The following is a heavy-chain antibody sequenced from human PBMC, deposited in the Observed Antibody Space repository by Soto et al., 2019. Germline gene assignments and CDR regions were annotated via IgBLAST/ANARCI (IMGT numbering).Heavy chain of an antibody. Sequence: QVQLQQWGAGLLKPSETLSLTCAVYGGSFSGYYWSWIRQPPGKGLEWIGEINHSGSTNHNPSRKSRVNITVDTSKNQFSLKLSSVTAADTAVYYCARGLGYYGSGSYYTGNYWGQGTLVTVSS. J-gene: IGHJ4*02. V-gene: IGHV4-34*01. CDR3: ARGLGYYGSGSYYTGNY. CDR1: GGSFSGYY. CDR2: INHSGST. D-gene: IGHD3-10*01.